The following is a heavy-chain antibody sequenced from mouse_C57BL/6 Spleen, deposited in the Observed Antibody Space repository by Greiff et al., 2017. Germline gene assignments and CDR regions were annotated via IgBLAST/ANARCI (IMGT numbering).Heavy chain of an antibody. CDR3: ARRWLLQVDY. Sequence: EVKLQQSGPELVKPGASVKISCKASGYTFTDYYMNWVKQSHGKSLEWIGDINPNNGGTSYNQKFKGKATLTVDKSSSTAYMELRSLTSEDSAVYYCARRWLLQVDYWGQGTSVTVSS. V-gene: IGHV1-26*01. J-gene: IGHJ4*01. CDR1: GYTFTDYY. CDR2: INPNNGGT. D-gene: IGHD2-3*01.